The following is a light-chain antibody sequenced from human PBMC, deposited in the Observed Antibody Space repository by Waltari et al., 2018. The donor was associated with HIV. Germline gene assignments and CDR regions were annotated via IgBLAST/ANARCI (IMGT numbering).Light chain of an antibody. CDR2: DNN. CDR1: SSNIGDNY. CDR3: GTWDSSLSAVV. V-gene: IGLV1-51*01. J-gene: IGLJ2*01. Sequence: QSVLTQPPSVSAAPGQKVTISCSGSSSNIGDNYVSWYQQLPGTAPKLLIYDNNLRPSGIPDRVSGSKSGTSATLDITGLQTGDEANYYCGTWDSSLSAVVFGGGTKLTVL.